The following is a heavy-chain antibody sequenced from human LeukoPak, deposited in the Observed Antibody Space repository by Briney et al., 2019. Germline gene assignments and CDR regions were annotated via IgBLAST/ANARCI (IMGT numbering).Heavy chain of an antibody. D-gene: IGHD6-13*01. CDR2: MNPNSGNT. Sequence: GASVKVSCKASGYTFTGYYMHWVRQATGQGLEWMGWMNPNSGNTGYAQKFQGRVTMTRNTSISTAYMELSSLRSEDTAVYYCARRAPSSSWYVDVDYWGQGTLVTVSS. V-gene: IGHV1-8*02. CDR3: ARRAPSSSWYVDVDY. J-gene: IGHJ4*02. CDR1: GYTFTGYY.